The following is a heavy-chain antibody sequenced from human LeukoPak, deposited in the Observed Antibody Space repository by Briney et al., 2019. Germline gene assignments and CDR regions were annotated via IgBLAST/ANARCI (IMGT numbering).Heavy chain of an antibody. V-gene: IGHV4-39*07. CDR1: GGSISTSNYY. CDR2: IFYSGST. CDR3: ARAGWIYYGSGIRKYYFDY. J-gene: IGHJ4*02. Sequence: SETLSLTCTVSGGSISTSNYYWGWIRQPPGKGLEWIGNIFYSGSTYYSPSLKSRVTISLDTSRNQFSLKLNSVTAADTAVYYCARAGWIYYGSGIRKYYFDYWGQGTLVTVSS. D-gene: IGHD3-10*01.